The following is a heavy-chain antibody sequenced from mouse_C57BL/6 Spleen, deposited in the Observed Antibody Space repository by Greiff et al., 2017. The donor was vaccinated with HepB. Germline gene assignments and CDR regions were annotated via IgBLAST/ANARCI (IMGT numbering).Heavy chain of an antibody. J-gene: IGHJ4*01. D-gene: IGHD2-1*01. CDR1: GYTFTSYW. Sequence: VQLQQPGAELVMPGASVKLSCKASGYTFTSYWMHWVKQRPGQGLEWIGEIDPSDSYTNYNQKFKGKSTLTVDKSSSTAYMQLSSLTSEDSAVYYCARAYGNYADYAMDYWGQGTSVTVSS. CDR3: ARAYGNYADYAMDY. CDR2: IDPSDSYT. V-gene: IGHV1-69*01.